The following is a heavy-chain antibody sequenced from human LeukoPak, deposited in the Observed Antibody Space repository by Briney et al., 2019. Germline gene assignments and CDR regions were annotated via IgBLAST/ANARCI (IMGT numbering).Heavy chain of an antibody. D-gene: IGHD2-15*01. CDR1: GGSVSGYY. CDR3: ARIHRYCSGGACYVLDN. CDR2: VYYSGST. Sequence: SETLSLTCVVSGGSVSGYYWGWIRQPPGRGLEWIGYVYYSGSTNYNPSFKSRITISVDTSRNQFSLQLSSVTAADTAVYYCARIHRYCSGGACYVLDNWGQGTLDAVSS. V-gene: IGHV4-59*02. J-gene: IGHJ4*02.